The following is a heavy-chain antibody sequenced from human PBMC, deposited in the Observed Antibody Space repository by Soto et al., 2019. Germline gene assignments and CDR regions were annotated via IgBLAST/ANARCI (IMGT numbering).Heavy chain of an antibody. J-gene: IGHJ4*02. V-gene: IGHV3-30-3*01. D-gene: IGHD2-21*01. CDR1: GFTFSDYA. CDR3: ARERSYSSSPYFEY. Sequence: QVQLVESGGGVVQPGRSLRLSCAASGFTFSDYALHWVRQAPGKGLEWVAVISYDGSNKYYADSVKGRFTVSRDNSKNTLYLQMNSLRAEDTAVYYCARERSYSSSPYFEYWGQGTLVTVSS. CDR2: ISYDGSNK.